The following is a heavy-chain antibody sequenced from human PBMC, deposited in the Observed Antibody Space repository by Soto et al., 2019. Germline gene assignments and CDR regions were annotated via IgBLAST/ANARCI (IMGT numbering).Heavy chain of an antibody. J-gene: IGHJ6*02. V-gene: IGHV1-69*12. CDR3: AREGYGDYGYYYYGMDV. CDR2: IIPIFGTA. D-gene: IGHD4-17*01. Sequence: QVQLVQSGAEVKQPGSSVKVSCKASGGTFSSYAISWVRQAPGQGLEWMGGIIPIFGTANYAQKFQGRVTITADESTSTAYMELSSLRSEDTAVYYCAREGYGDYGYYYYGMDVWGQGTTGSVSS. CDR1: GGTFSSYA.